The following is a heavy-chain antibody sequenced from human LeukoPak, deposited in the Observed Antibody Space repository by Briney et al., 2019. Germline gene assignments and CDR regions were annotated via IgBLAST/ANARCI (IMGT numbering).Heavy chain of an antibody. CDR2: IIPIFGTA. CDR3: ASSYYYGSGTFWFDR. CDR1: GGTFSSYA. V-gene: IGHV1-69*01. D-gene: IGHD3-10*01. J-gene: IGHJ5*02. Sequence: ASVKVSCKASGGTFSSYAISWVRQAPGQGLEWMGGIIPIFGTANYAQKFQGRVTITADESTSTAYMELSSLRSEDTAVYYCASSYYYGSGTFWFDRWGQGTLVTVSS.